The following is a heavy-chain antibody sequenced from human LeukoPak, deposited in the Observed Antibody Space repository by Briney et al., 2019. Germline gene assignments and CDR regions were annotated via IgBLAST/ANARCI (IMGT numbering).Heavy chain of an antibody. CDR2: INHSGST. CDR3: ARGPSTYYDFWSGHQY. CDR1: GGSFSGYY. V-gene: IGHV4-34*01. D-gene: IGHD3-3*01. J-gene: IGHJ4*02. Sequence: PSETLSLTRAVYGGSFSGYYWSWIRQPPGKGLEWIGEINHSGSTNYNPSLKSRVTISVDTSKNQFSLKLSSVTAADTAVYYCARGPSTYYDFWSGHQYWGQGTLVTVSS.